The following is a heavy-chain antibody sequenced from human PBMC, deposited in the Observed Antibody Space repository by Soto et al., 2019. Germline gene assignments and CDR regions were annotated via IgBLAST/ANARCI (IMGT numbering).Heavy chain of an antibody. CDR3: ARMVVRYDFWSGYPYYYYGMDV. V-gene: IGHV4-4*02. CDR1: GGSISSSNW. J-gene: IGHJ6*02. Sequence: SETLSLTCAVSGGSISSSNWWSWVRQPPGKGPEWIGEIYHSGSTNYNPSLKSRVTISVDKSKNQFSLKLSSVTAADTAVYYCARMVVRYDFWSGYPYYYYGMDVWGQGTTVTVSS. CDR2: IYHSGST. D-gene: IGHD3-3*01.